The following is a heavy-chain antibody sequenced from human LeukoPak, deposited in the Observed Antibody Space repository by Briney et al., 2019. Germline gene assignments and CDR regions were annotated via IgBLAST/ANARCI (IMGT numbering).Heavy chain of an antibody. CDR2: ISSSVSII. Sequence: GGSLRLSCAASGFTFSSYEMNWVRQAPGEGLEWVSYISSSVSIIYYADSVKGRFTISRDNAKNSLYLQMNSLRAEDTAVYYCARAVLGYCSGGSCDFDYWGQGTLVTVSS. CDR3: ARAVLGYCSGGSCDFDY. D-gene: IGHD2-15*01. V-gene: IGHV3-48*03. J-gene: IGHJ4*02. CDR1: GFTFSSYE.